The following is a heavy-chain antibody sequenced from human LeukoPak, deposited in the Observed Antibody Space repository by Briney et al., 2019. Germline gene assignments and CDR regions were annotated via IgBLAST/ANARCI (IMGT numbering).Heavy chain of an antibody. Sequence: SETLSLTCTVSGGSISSYYWSWIRQPAGKGLEWIGCIYTSGSTNYNPSLKSRVTMSVDTSKNQFSLKLSSVTAADTAVYYCAGEFDYYGSGSYWLFDYWGQGTLVTVSS. D-gene: IGHD3-10*01. J-gene: IGHJ4*02. CDR3: AGEFDYYGSGSYWLFDY. CDR1: GGSISSYY. V-gene: IGHV4-4*07. CDR2: IYTSGST.